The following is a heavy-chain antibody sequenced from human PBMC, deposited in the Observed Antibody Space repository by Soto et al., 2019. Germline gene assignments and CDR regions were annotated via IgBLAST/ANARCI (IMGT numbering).Heavy chain of an antibody. Sequence: EVQMVESGGGLIQPGGSLRLSCAASGFTVSSNYMSWVRQAPGKGLEWVSVIYSGGSTYYADSVKGRFTISRDNSKNTLYLQMNSLRAEDTAVYYCARVVYAVYYFDYWGQGTLVTVSS. D-gene: IGHD2-8*01. CDR2: IYSGGST. J-gene: IGHJ4*02. CDR3: ARVVYAVYYFDY. V-gene: IGHV3-53*01. CDR1: GFTVSSNY.